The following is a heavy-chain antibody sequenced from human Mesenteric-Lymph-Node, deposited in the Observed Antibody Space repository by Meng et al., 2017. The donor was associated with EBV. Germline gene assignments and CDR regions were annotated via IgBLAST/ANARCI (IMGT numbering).Heavy chain of an antibody. CDR3: ARVDLRVSPFDY. V-gene: IGHV3-30*15. J-gene: IGHJ4*02. Sequence: VQLVESGGGVIQPGGSVKLSCEASGFTFSGYFMHWVRQAPGKGLEWVGLIYYDGGDTKYADSFQGRFTITRDNFVSTLYLQMSSLRSEDTAVYCCARVDLRVSPFDYWGQGTLVTVSS. CDR1: GFTFSGYF. CDR2: IYYDGGDT. D-gene: IGHD3-16*01.